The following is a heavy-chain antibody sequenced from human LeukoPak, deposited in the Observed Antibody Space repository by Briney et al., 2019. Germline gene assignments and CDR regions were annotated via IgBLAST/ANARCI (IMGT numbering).Heavy chain of an antibody. Sequence: GGSLRLSCAASGFTFSNYAMGWVRQAPGKGLEWVSSISGSDSSTYYADSVKGRFTISRDDSKNTLSLQMNSLRAEDSAVYYCAKFYCTGGRCRNFDYWGQGTLVTVSS. J-gene: IGHJ4*02. D-gene: IGHD2-15*01. V-gene: IGHV3-23*01. CDR3: AKFYCTGGRCRNFDY. CDR2: ISGSDSST. CDR1: GFTFSNYA.